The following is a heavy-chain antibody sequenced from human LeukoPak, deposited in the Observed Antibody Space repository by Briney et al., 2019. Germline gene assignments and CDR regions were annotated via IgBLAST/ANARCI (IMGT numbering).Heavy chain of an antibody. CDR1: GFTFSSCA. J-gene: IGHJ4*02. CDR3: AKPGARVYSYGYGY. D-gene: IGHD5-18*01. CDR2: ISGSYTT. Sequence: GGSLRPSCAASGFTFSSCAMSWVRQAPGKGLEWVSSISGSYTTYYGDSVKGRFTISRDNSKNTLYLQMNSLRAEDTAVYYCAKPGARVYSYGYGYWGQGTLVTVSS. V-gene: IGHV3-23*01.